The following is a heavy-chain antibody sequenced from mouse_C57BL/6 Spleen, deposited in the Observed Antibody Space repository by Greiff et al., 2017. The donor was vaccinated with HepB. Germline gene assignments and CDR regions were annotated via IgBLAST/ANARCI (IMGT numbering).Heavy chain of an antibody. CDR1: GYTFTSYW. V-gene: IGHV1-64*01. CDR3: ARGGYGYGY. CDR2: IHPNSGST. Sequence: VQLQQPGAELVKPGASVKLSCKASGYTFTSYWMHWVKQRPGQGLEWIGMIHPNSGSTNYNEKIKSKATLTVDKSSSTAYMQLSSLTSEDSAVYDWARGGYGYGYWGQGTLVTVSA. D-gene: IGHD2-2*01. J-gene: IGHJ3*01.